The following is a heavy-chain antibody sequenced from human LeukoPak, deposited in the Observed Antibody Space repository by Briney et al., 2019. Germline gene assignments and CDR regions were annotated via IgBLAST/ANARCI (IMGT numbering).Heavy chain of an antibody. Sequence: KPSETLSLTCTVSGGSISSYYWSWIRQPAGKGREWIGRIYTSGSTNYNPSLKSRVTMSVDTSKNQFSLKLSSVTAADTAVYYCARGAEYSSSWYYYYYMDVWGKGTTVTISS. CDR1: GGSISSYY. V-gene: IGHV4-4*07. D-gene: IGHD6-13*01. CDR3: ARGAEYSSSWYYYYYMDV. CDR2: IYTSGST. J-gene: IGHJ6*03.